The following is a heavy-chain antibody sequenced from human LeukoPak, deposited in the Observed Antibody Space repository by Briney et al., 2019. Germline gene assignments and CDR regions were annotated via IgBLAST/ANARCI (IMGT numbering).Heavy chain of an antibody. CDR2: INPTSGGT. CDR1: GYTFTDYY. V-gene: IGHV1-2*02. Sequence: ASVKVSCKASGYTFTDYYMHWVRQAPGQGLEWVGWINPTSGGTNYAQKFQDRVTMTRDTSNNTSYMELSSLTSDDTAVYYCAREFRTTTWSYDAFDLWGQGTMVTVSS. J-gene: IGHJ3*01. CDR3: AREFRTTTWSYDAFDL. D-gene: IGHD1/OR15-1a*01.